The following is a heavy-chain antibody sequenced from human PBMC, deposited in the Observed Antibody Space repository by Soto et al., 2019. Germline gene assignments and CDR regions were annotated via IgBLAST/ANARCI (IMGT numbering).Heavy chain of an antibody. CDR1: GGSVNGYY. J-gene: IGHJ5*02. Sequence: KPSETLSLTCAVYGGSVNGYYWNWIRQPPGKGLEWIGEINHTGGTHYNPSLKSRVTMSVDTSKNQFSLRLSSVTAADTARYYCATRITVFGVLIPPFDPWGQGTQVTVSS. V-gene: IGHV4-34*01. CDR2: INHTGGT. D-gene: IGHD3-3*01. CDR3: ATRITVFGVLIPPFDP.